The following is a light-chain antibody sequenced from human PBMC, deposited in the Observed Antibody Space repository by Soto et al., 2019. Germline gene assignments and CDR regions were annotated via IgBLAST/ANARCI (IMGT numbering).Light chain of an antibody. CDR2: CAS. Sequence: EIVMTQSPGTLSLSPGERATLSCRASQSVGRTLVWYQQKPGQSARLLIYCASTSPTGTSARLSGSGSGTEYTLTISSLLSEDFVVYYCHQYSNWPPLTFGGGTKVEIK. CDR1: QSVGRT. J-gene: IGKJ4*01. V-gene: IGKV3D-15*01. CDR3: HQYSNWPPLT.